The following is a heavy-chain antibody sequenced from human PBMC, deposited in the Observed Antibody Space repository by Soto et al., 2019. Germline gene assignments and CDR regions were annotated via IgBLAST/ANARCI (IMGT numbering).Heavy chain of an antibody. V-gene: IGHV1-18*01. CDR1: GYTFTSYG. Sequence: QVQLVQSGAEVKKPGASVKVSCKASGYTFTSYGISWVRQAPGQGLEWMGWISAYNGNTNYAQKLQGRVTMTTDTSTSTAYRELRSLRSDDTAVYYCARWSIVVVPAAILYYYYDMGVWGQGSTVAVSS. D-gene: IGHD2-2*01. J-gene: IGHJ6*02. CDR2: ISAYNGNT. CDR3: ARWSIVVVPAAILYYYYDMGV.